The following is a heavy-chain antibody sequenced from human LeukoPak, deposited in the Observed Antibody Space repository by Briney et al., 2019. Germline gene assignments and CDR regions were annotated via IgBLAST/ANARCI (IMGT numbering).Heavy chain of an antibody. V-gene: IGHV3-21*01. CDR3: ARDQFIHAFDI. CDR2: IYSTTTYI. Sequence: PGGSLRLSCTPSGFNVIDNYMSWVRQAPGKGLEWVSSIYSTTTYIYYADPVKGRFTISRDNAENSLYLQMNSLRAEDTAVYYCARDQFIHAFDIWGQGTMVTVSS. D-gene: IGHD5-24*01. CDR1: GFNVIDNY. J-gene: IGHJ3*02.